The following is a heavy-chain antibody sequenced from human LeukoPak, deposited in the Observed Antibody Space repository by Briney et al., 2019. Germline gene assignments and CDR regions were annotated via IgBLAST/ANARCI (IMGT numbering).Heavy chain of an antibody. CDR3: ARGNSSGWYYFDY. CDR1: GFTFSSYA. V-gene: IGHV3-30*04. J-gene: IGHJ4*02. D-gene: IGHD6-19*01. Sequence: GGSLRLSCAASGFTFSSYAMHWGRQAPGKGLEWVAVISYDGSNKYYADSVKGRFTISRDNSKNTLYLQMNSLRAEDTAVYYCARGNSSGWYYFDYWGQGTLVTVSS. CDR2: ISYDGSNK.